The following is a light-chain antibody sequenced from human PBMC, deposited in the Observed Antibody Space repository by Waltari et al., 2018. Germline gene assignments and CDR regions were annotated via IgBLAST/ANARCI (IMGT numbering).Light chain of an antibody. Sequence: QSALTQPASVSGSPGQSVTISCTETASVVGTYKSVSWYQQHPGKAPKLILSGGSSRFSGSKSGNMASLTISGLQAEDEAHYYCCSYAGSGPWVFGGGTKLTVL. J-gene: IGLJ3*02. CDR1: ASVVGTYKS. V-gene: IGLV2-23*01. CDR2: GG. CDR3: CSYAGSGPWV.